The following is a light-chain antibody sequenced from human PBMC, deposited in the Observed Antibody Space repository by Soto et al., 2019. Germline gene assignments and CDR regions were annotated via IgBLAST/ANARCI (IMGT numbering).Light chain of an antibody. CDR1: RDIDNS. Sequence: DIQVTQSPPSLSASGGDRVTITCRASRDIDNSLAWYQQVPGKAPKLLIYAASTLQSGVPSRFRGSGSGTSFILTITSLQPEDVATYYCQKYNKAPWIFGQGTKV. CDR3: QKYNKAPWI. CDR2: AAS. V-gene: IGKV1-27*01. J-gene: IGKJ1*01.